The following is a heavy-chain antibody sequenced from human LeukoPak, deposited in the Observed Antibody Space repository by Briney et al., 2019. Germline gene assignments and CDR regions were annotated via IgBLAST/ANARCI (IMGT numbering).Heavy chain of an antibody. J-gene: IGHJ4*02. CDR1: GYTFTSYY. V-gene: IGHV1-46*01. Sequence: ASVKVSCKASGYTFTSYYMHWVRQAPGQGLEWMGIINPSGGSTSYAQKFQGRVTMTRDTSTSTVYMELSSLRSEDTAVYYCARDMDIVVVPAAIFGSIGYDYWGQGTLVTVSS. CDR3: ARDMDIVVVPAAIFGSIGYDY. CDR2: INPSGGST. D-gene: IGHD2-2*02.